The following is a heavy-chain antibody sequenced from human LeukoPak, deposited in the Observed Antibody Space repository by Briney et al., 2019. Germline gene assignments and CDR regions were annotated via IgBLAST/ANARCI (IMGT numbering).Heavy chain of an antibody. J-gene: IGHJ2*01. CDR1: GFIFSTYT. CDR2: INNNGGST. CDR3: ARRVAVTGTGTWYFDL. V-gene: IGHV3-64*02. D-gene: IGHD6-19*01. Sequence: GGSLRLSCAASGFIFSTYTMYWVRQAPGKGLEYVSAINNNGGSTYYADSVKGRFTISRDSSKNTLYLQMGSLRADDRAVYYCARRVAVTGTGTWYFDLWGRGTLVTVSS.